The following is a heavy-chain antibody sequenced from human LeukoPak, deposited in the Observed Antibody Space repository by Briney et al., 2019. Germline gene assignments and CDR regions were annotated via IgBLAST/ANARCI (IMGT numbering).Heavy chain of an antibody. D-gene: IGHD4-17*01. V-gene: IGHV3-23*01. CDR2: VSGSGDTT. CDR3: AKDSTVTTWDYYYYMDV. Sequence: GGSLRLSCAASGFSFGNHAMIWVRQAAGKGLEWVSVVSGSGDTTHYADSVRGRFTAFRDNSKNTLFLLLDSLRAEDTAIYYCAKDSTVTTWDYYYYMDVWGKGTTVTVSS. J-gene: IGHJ6*03. CDR1: GFSFGNHA.